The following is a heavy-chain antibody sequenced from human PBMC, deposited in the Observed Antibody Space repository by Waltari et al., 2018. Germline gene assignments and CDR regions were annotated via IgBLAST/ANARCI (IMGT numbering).Heavy chain of an antibody. V-gene: IGHV4-39*07. CDR1: GGSISSSSYS. CDR2: IYYSGVS. J-gene: IGHJ4*02. D-gene: IGHD3-22*01. Sequence: QLQLQESGPGLVKPSETLSLTCTVSGGSISSSSYSWGWIRQPPGKGLEWIVSIYYSGVSDYNPALKSRCAISVDTSKNQFFLQLVSVTAADTAVYYCARSRITMIVVVRSLDYWCQGTLVTVSS. CDR3: ARSRITMIVVVRSLDY.